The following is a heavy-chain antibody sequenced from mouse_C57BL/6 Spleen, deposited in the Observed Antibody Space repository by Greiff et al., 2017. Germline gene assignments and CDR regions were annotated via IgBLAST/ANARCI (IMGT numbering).Heavy chain of an antibody. CDR3: TVLYYFDY. D-gene: IGHD6-1*01. V-gene: IGHV6-3*01. Sequence: EVKLEESGGGLVQPGGSMKLSCVASGFTFSNYWMNWVRQSPEKGLEWVAQIRLKSDNYATHYAESVKGRFTISRDDSKSSVYLQMNNLSAEDTGIYYCTVLYYFDYWGQGTTLTVSS. CDR2: IRLKSDNYAT. J-gene: IGHJ2*01. CDR1: GFTFSNYW.